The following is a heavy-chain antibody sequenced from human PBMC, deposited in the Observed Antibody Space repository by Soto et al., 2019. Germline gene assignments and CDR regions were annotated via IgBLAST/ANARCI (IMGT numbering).Heavy chain of an antibody. D-gene: IGHD3-22*01. V-gene: IGHV5-10-1*01. CDR2: IDPSDSYT. CDR3: ARQSGYYDSSGYDAAFDI. CDR1: GYSFTSYW. Sequence: GESLKISCKGSGYSFTSYWISWVRQMPGKGLEWMGRIDPSDSYTNYSPSFQGHVTISADKSISTAYLQWSSLKASDTAMYYCARQSGYYDSSGYDAAFDIWGQGTMVTVSS. J-gene: IGHJ3*02.